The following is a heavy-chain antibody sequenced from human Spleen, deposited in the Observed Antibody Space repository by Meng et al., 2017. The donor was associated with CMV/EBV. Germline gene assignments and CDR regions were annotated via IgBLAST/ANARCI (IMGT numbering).Heavy chain of an antibody. V-gene: IGHV3-21*01. J-gene: IGHJ4*02. CDR1: GFTFSSYS. D-gene: IGHD1-26*01. CDR2: ISSSSSYI. Sequence: GESLKISCAASGFTFSSYSMNWVRQAPGKGLEWVSSISSSSSYIYYADSVKGRFTISRDNAKNSLYLQMNSLRAEDTAGYYCARDRFPLSGSYYLVYWGQGTLVTVSS. CDR3: ARDRFPLSGSYYLVY.